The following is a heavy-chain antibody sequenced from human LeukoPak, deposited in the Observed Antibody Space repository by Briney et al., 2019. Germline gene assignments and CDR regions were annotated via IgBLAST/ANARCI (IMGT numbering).Heavy chain of an antibody. Sequence: SETLSLTCNVSGGSMSNIYYWGWIRPPPGKGLEWIGNIFYSGITYYNPSLRSRVTIAIDTSKSQFSLKLTSVTAADTAVYYCARLQYYDFWSGPDYWGQGTLVTVSS. CDR3: ARLQYYDFWSGPDY. CDR1: GGSMSNIYY. CDR2: IFYSGIT. J-gene: IGHJ4*02. D-gene: IGHD3-3*01. V-gene: IGHV4-39*01.